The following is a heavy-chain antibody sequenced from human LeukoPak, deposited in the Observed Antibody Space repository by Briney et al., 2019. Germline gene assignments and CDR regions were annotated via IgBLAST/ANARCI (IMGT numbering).Heavy chain of an antibody. CDR2: IKPDGSEK. V-gene: IGHV3-7*03. CDR3: AREFKSYYYYGMDV. Sequence: GGSLRLSCVASGFTFTNYWMNWVRQTPGKGLEWVANIKPDGSEKYYVDSVKGRFTISRDNAKNSLYLQMDSLRAEDTAVYYCAREFKSYYYYGMDVWGQGTTVTVSS. CDR1: GFTFTNYW. J-gene: IGHJ6*02.